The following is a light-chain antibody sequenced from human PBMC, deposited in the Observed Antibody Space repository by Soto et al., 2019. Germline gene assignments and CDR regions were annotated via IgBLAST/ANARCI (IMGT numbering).Light chain of an antibody. CDR3: QNRSNWPPEIT. Sequence: ETVLTQSPGTLSLSPGEGATLSCRASQSVSSSLAWYQQKPGQAPRLLIYDASNRATGIPARFSGSGSGTDFTLTISSLEPEDFAVYYCQNRSNWPPEITFGPGTKVDIK. CDR1: QSVSSS. CDR2: DAS. V-gene: IGKV3-11*01. J-gene: IGKJ3*01.